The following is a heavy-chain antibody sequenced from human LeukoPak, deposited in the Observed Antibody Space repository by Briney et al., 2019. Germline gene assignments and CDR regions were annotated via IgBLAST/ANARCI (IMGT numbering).Heavy chain of an antibody. V-gene: IGHV4-34*01. CDR2: INHSGST. J-gene: IGHJ4*02. D-gene: IGHD3-10*01. CDR3: ARVRVNYFDY. CDR1: GGSFSGYY. Sequence: PSETLSLTCAVYGGSFSGYYWSWIRQPPGKGLEWIGEINHSGSTNYNPSLKSRVTISVDTFKNQFSLKLSSVIAADTAVYFCARVRVNYFDYWGQGNLVTVSS.